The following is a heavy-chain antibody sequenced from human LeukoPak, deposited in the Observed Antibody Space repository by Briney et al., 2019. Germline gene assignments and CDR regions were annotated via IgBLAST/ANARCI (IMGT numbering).Heavy chain of an antibody. J-gene: IGHJ4*02. CDR1: GFAFSSYW. CDR2: IRQDGSQK. D-gene: IGHD5-18*01. Sequence: GGSLRLSCAASGFAFSSYWMSWGRQAPGKGLEGVATIRQDGSQKYYVDSVKGRFTISRDNAKNSLYLQMYSLRVEDTAVYYCARDPRGITAMVDYFDYWGQGTLVTVSS. V-gene: IGHV3-7*03. CDR3: ARDPRGITAMVDYFDY.